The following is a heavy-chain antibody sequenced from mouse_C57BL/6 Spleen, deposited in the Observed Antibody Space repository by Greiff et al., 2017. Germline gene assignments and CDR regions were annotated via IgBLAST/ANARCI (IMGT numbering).Heavy chain of an antibody. V-gene: IGHV5-4*03. D-gene: IGHD1-1*01. Sequence: DVKLVESGGGLVKPGGSLKLSCAASGFTFSSYAMSWVRQTPEKRLEWVATISDGGSYTYYPDNVKGRFTISRDNAKNNLYLQMSNLKSEDTAMYYCARGGYGSSPYWYFDVWGTGTTVTGSS. CDR2: ISDGGSYT. CDR1: GFTFSSYA. CDR3: ARGGYGSSPYWYFDV. J-gene: IGHJ1*03.